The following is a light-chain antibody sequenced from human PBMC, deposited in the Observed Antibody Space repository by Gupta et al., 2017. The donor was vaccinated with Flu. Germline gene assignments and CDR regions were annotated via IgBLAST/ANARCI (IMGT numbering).Light chain of an antibody. CDR1: QRLRRY. V-gene: IGKV1-39*01. Sequence: LCASVCERDTTTCRERQRLRRYLYCYQTKTQKDPKIPISAAARCQRGVSSRFSGSGDGRHFTLTISPRQHEDFAPYYSHHSYSIPIRTFGHGTKVDIK. CDR3: HHSYSIPIRT. CDR2: AAA. J-gene: IGKJ3*01.